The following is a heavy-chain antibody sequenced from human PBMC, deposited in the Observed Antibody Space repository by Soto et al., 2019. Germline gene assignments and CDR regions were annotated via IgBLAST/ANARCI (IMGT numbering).Heavy chain of an antibody. CDR3: AKSRVSAYSYHAMAV. J-gene: IGHJ6*04. D-gene: IGHD2-8*01. CDR1: GFTFGTYA. CDR2: ISGSGRTT. V-gene: IGHV3-23*01. Sequence: EVQLLESGGGLVQPGGSLRLSCAASGFTFGTYAMKWLRQAPGRGLECVSFISGSGRTTYYADSVKGRFTVSRDNSKNKMYLQMNSLRPEDAALYYCAKSRVSAYSYHAMAVWGKGTTVTVSS.